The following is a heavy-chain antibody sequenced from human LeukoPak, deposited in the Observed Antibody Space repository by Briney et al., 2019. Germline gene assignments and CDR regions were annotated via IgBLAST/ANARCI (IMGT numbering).Heavy chain of an antibody. CDR2: IRYNGNNQ. J-gene: IGHJ6*04. D-gene: IGHD5-12*01. V-gene: IGHV3-30*02. CDR1: GFTFNNYG. CDR3: AIVATSLDV. Sequence: GGSLRLSCAASGFTFNNYGMHWVRQAPGKGLEWVAFIRYNGNNQYYADSVKGRFTISRDNAKNSLYLQMNSLRAEDTAVYYCAIVATSLDVWGKGTTVTVSS.